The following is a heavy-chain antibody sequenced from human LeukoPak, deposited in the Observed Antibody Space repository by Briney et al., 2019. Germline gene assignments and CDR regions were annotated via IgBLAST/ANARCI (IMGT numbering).Heavy chain of an antibody. CDR2: INSDGSST. V-gene: IGHV3-74*01. J-gene: IGHJ6*02. D-gene: IGHD3-9*01. CDR1: GFTFSSYW. CDR3: ASTTGYSHYYYYYGMDD. Sequence: GGSLRLSCAASGFTFSSYWMHWVRQAPGKGLGWVSRINSDGSSTSYADSVKGRFTISRDNAKNTLYLQMNSLRAEDTAVYYCASTTGYSHYYYYYGMDDWGQGTTVTVSS.